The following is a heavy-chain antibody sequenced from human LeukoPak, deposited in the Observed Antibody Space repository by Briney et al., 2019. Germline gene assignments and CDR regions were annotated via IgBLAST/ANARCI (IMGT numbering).Heavy chain of an antibody. CDR2: INPNSGGT. Sequence: GASVKVSCKASGYTFTGYYTHWVRQAPGQGLEWMGWINPNSGGTNYAQKFQGRVTMTRDTSISTAYMELSRLRSDDTAVYYCARGLSLGTLGMDVWGQGTTVTVSS. CDR1: GYTFTGYY. D-gene: IGHD3-16*01. V-gene: IGHV1-2*02. CDR3: ARGLSLGTLGMDV. J-gene: IGHJ6*02.